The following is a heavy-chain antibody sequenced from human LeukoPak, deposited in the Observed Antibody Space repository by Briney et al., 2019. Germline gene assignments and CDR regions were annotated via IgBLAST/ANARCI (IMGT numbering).Heavy chain of an antibody. CDR3: ARGSRFLEWTRSKNNWFDP. CDR1: GASISSSDYY. V-gene: IGHV4-39*07. D-gene: IGHD3-3*01. Sequence: PSETLSLTCSVSGASISSSDYYWGWIRQPPGRGLEWIGTIYHSGSTYYNTSLKSRVTISVDTSKNQFSLKFNSVTAADTAVYYCARGSRFLEWTRSKNNWFDPWGQGTLVTVSS. CDR2: IYHSGST. J-gene: IGHJ5*02.